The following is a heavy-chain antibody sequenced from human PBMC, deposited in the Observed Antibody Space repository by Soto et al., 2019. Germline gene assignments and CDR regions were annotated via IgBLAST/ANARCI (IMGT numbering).Heavy chain of an antibody. CDR3: ARVNLFYYYGSGSYQAAFDI. V-gene: IGHV1-3*01. CDR2: INAGNGNT. Sequence: GASVKVSCKASGYTFTSYVMHWVRQAPGQRLEWMGWINAGNGNTKYPQKFQGRVTITRDTSASTAYMELSSLRSEDTAVYYCARVNLFYYYGSGSYQAAFDIWGQGTMVTVSS. CDR1: GYTFTSYV. D-gene: IGHD3-10*01. J-gene: IGHJ3*02.